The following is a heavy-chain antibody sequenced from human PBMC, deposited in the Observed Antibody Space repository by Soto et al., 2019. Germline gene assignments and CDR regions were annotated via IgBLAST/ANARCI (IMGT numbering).Heavy chain of an antibody. CDR2: IYYSGST. D-gene: IGHD3-10*01. Sequence: QVQLQESGPRLVTPSQTLSLTCTVSGGSISSGGYYWSWIRQHPGKGLEWIGYIYYSGSTYYNPSLKSRVTISIDTSKNQFSLKLSSVTAADTAVYYCARSGSYPPVDLDYWGQGTLVTVSS. CDR1: GGSISSGGYY. J-gene: IGHJ4*02. V-gene: IGHV4-31*03. CDR3: ARSGSYPPVDLDY.